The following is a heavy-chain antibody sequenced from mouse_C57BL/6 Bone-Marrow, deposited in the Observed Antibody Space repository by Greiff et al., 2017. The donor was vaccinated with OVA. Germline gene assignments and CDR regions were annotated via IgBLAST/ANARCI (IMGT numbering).Heavy chain of an antibody. CDR3: ARGGGLLGAMDY. J-gene: IGHJ4*01. CDR1: GYTFTSYW. CDR2: IHPNSGST. V-gene: IGHV1-64*01. Sequence: QVQLQQPGAELVKPGASVKLSCKASGYTFTSYWMHWVKQRPGQGLEWIGMIHPNSGSTNYNEKFKSKATLTVDKSSSTAYMQLSSLTSEDSAVYYCARGGGLLGAMDYWGQGTSVTVSS. D-gene: IGHD2-3*01.